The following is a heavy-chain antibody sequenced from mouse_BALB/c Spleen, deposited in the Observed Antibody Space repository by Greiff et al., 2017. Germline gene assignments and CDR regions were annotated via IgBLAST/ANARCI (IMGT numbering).Heavy chain of an antibody. J-gene: IGHJ1*01. CDR3: AREGGPYYVSSYRYFDV. CDR2: INPDSSTI. CDR1: GFDFSRYW. V-gene: IGHV4-1*02. D-gene: IGHD1-1*01. Sequence: EVKLVESGGGLVQPGGSLKLSCAASGFDFSRYWMSWVRQAPGKGLEWIGEINPDSSTINYTPSLKDKFIISRYNTKNTLYLQMSKVRSEDTALYYCAREGGPYYVSSYRYFDVGGAGTTVTVSS.